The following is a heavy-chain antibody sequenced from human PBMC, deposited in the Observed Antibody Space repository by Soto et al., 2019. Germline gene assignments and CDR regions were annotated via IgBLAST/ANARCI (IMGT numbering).Heavy chain of an antibody. CDR2: IIPIFGTA. J-gene: IGHJ4*02. CDR1: GGTFSSYA. V-gene: IGHV1-69*13. CDR3: ARDRRGYSYGDHFFLDYFDY. Sequence: GASVKVSCKASGGTFSSYAISWVRQAPGQGLEWMGGIIPIFGTANYAQKFQGRVTITADESTSTAYMELSSLRSEDTAVYYCARDRRGYSYGDHFFLDYFDYWGQGTLVTVSS. D-gene: IGHD5-18*01.